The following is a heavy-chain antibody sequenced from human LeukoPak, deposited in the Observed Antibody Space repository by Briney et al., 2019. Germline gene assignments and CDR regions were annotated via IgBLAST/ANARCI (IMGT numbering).Heavy chain of an antibody. V-gene: IGHV4-4*07. Sequence: SETPSLTCSVSGDSIRGYYWSWIRQPAGKGLEWIGRIYSSGSTNYNPSLKSRGTMSVDTSKNQFSLKLTSMTAADTAVYFCARESGSYSRIEFWGQGTLVTVSS. CDR2: IYSSGST. CDR3: ARESGSYSRIEF. J-gene: IGHJ4*02. D-gene: IGHD1-26*01. CDR1: GDSIRGYY.